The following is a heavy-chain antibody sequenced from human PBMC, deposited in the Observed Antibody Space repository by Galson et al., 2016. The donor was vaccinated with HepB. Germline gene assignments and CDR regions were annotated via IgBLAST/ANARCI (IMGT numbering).Heavy chain of an antibody. Sequence: SLRLSCAASGFTFTNYAMHWVRQAPGKGLEWVAVISHDGSNKYYADSVQGRFTISRDNSKNTLYLQMNRLRAENKAGYNRVRETRIAVANWGQGTLVTVSS. CDR3: VRETRIAVAN. CDR2: ISHDGSNK. J-gene: IGHJ1*01. D-gene: IGHD6-19*01. V-gene: IGHV3-30-3*01. CDR1: GFTFTNYA.